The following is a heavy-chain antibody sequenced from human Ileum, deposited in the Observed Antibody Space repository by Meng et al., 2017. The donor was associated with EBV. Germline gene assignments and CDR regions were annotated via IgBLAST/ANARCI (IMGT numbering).Heavy chain of an antibody. CDR2: INHSGST. CDR3: ARGNKVSDRGFDY. CDR1: GGSFSGYY. Sequence: QVQLHQWGAELLKPSETLSLTCAVYGGSFSGYYWSWIRQPPGKGLEWIGEINHSGSTNYNPSLKSRVTISVDTSKNQFSLKLSSVTAADTAVYYCARGNKVSDRGFDYWGQGTLVTVSS. D-gene: IGHD3-10*01. J-gene: IGHJ4*02. V-gene: IGHV4-34*01.